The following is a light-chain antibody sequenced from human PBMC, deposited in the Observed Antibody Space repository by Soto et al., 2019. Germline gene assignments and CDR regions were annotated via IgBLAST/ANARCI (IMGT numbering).Light chain of an antibody. CDR1: SSNIGSNT. J-gene: IGLJ3*02. CDR3: AAWDDSLNAVV. Sequence: QSVLTQPPSASGTPGQRVTISCSGTSSNIGSNTVSWYQQLPGTAPKLLIYSNNQRPSGVPDRFSGSKSGPSASLAISGLQSEDEADYYCAAWDDSLNAVVFGGGTQLTVL. CDR2: SNN. V-gene: IGLV1-44*01.